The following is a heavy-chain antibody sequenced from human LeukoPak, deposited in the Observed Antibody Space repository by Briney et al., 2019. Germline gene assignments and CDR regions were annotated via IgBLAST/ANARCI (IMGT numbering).Heavy chain of an antibody. D-gene: IGHD2-2*02. J-gene: IGHJ3*02. V-gene: IGHV4-39*01. CDR3: ARQSDCSSSSCYTSAFDI. Sequence: SETLSLTCTVSGGSISSSSYSWGWIRQPPGKGLEWIETIYYSGGTYSNPSLKSRVTISVDTSKNQFSLKLSSVTAADTAVYYCARQSDCSSSSCYTSAFDIWGQGQWSPSLQ. CDR2: IYYSGGT. CDR1: GGSISSSSYS.